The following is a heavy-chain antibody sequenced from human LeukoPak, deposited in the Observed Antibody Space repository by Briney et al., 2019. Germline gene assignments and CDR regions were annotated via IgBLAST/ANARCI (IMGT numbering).Heavy chain of an antibody. V-gene: IGHV1-8*01. J-gene: IGHJ4*02. CDR3: ATVEGGYSSSWYDY. D-gene: IGHD6-13*01. CDR1: GYTFTSYD. CDR2: MNPNSGNT. Sequence: GASVKVSYKASGYTFTSYDINWVRQATGQGLEWMGWMNPNSGNTGYAQKFQGRVTMTRNTSISTAYMELSSLRSEDTAVYYCATVEGGYSSSWYDYWGQGTLVTVSS.